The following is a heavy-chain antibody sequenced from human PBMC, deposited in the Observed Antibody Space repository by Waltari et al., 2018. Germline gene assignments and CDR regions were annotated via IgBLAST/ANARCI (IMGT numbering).Heavy chain of an antibody. CDR2: INHSGST. Sequence: QVQLQQWGAGLLKPSETLSLTCAVYGGSVSGYYWSWIRQPPGKGLEWIGEINHSGSTNYNPSLKSRVTISVDTSKNQFSLKLSSVTAADTAVYYCARGRLTLDYWGQGTLVTVSS. J-gene: IGHJ4*02. CDR3: ARGRLTLDY. V-gene: IGHV4-34*01. D-gene: IGHD3-16*01. CDR1: GGSVSGYY.